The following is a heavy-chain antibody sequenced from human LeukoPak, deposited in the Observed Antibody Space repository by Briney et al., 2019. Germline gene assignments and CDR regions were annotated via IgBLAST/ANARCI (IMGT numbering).Heavy chain of an antibody. J-gene: IGHJ3*02. Sequence: GASVKVSCKASGYTFTSYDINWVRQATGQGLEWMGWMNPNSGNTGYAQKFQGRVTMTRNTSISTAYMELSSLRSEDTAVYYCAILITAMARHDIWGQGTMVTVSS. CDR3: AILITAMARHDI. V-gene: IGHV1-8*01. CDR1: GYTFTSYD. CDR2: MNPNSGNT. D-gene: IGHD5-18*01.